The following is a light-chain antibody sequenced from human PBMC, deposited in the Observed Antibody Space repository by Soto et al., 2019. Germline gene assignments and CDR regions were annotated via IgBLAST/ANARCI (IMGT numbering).Light chain of an antibody. Sequence: DIQMTQSPSFLRASIGDRAPIPCRASQGISSYLAWYPRKTGKAPKILIYAASTLPSGVPLRFSGSGSWTSFTLTISRLQPEDFSTYYCQQLLSYPITFGQGTRLEIK. CDR1: QGISSY. CDR3: QQLLSYPIT. J-gene: IGKJ5*01. V-gene: IGKV1-9*01. CDR2: AAS.